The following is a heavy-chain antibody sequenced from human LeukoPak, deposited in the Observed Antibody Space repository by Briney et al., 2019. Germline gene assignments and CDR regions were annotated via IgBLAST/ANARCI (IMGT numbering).Heavy chain of an antibody. CDR3: TRGYDSSGYAY. CDR2: IKQDGNEK. Sequence: PGGSLRLSCAASGFTFSSYSMSWVRQAPGKGLEWVANIKQDGNEKYYVDSVKGRFTISRDNAKNSLYLQMNSLRAEDTAVYYCTRGYDSSGYAYWGQGTLVTVSS. V-gene: IGHV3-7*01. D-gene: IGHD3-22*01. J-gene: IGHJ4*02. CDR1: GFTFSSYS.